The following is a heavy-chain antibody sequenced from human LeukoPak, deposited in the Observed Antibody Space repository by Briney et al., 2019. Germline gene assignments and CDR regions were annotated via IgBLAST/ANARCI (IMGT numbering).Heavy chain of an antibody. J-gene: IGHJ2*01. Sequence: PSETLSLTCTVSGGSISSYYWSWIRQPPGKGLGWIGYIYYSGSTNYNPSLKSRVTISVDTSKNQFSLKLSSVTAADTAVYYCARGGPYWYFDLWGRGTLVTVSS. CDR1: GGSISSYY. V-gene: IGHV4-59*01. CDR3: ARGGPYWYFDL. CDR2: IYYSGST.